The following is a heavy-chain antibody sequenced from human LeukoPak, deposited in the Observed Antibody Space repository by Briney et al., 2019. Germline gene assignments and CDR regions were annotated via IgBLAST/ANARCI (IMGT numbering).Heavy chain of an antibody. Sequence: TGGSLRLSCTASGFVFSSYAMNWVRQAPGKGLEWVSGISGSGGSTHYADSVKGRFTISRDNSKKTVYLQMNSLRGEDTAVYYCAKDYYSSGNYPLYFHYWGQGTLVTVSS. CDR1: GFVFSSYA. J-gene: IGHJ4*02. D-gene: IGHD3-10*01. V-gene: IGHV3-23*01. CDR2: ISGSGGST. CDR3: AKDYYSSGNYPLYFHY.